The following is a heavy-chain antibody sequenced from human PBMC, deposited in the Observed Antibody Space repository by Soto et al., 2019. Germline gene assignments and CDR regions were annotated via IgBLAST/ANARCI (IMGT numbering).Heavy chain of an antibody. D-gene: IGHD2-21*02. J-gene: IGHJ4*02. Sequence: QVQLQESGPGLVKPSETLSLTCTVSGGSISSYYWSWIRQPPGKGLEWIGYIYYSGSTNYNPSLKRRVALSVDTTKTQFSLKPSSVTAADTAVYYCARASGGDADYWGQGALVTVSS. CDR3: ARASGGDADY. CDR1: GGSISSYY. CDR2: IYYSGST. V-gene: IGHV4-59*01.